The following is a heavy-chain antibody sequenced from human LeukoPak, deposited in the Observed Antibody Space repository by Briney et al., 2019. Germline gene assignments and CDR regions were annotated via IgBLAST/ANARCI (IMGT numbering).Heavy chain of an antibody. CDR2: INTNTGNP. J-gene: IGHJ4*02. D-gene: IGHD3-9*01. V-gene: IGHV7-4-1*02. CDR1: GYTFTSYA. CDR3: AREYHILTFKEHGQIDY. Sequence: GASVKVSCKASGYTFTSYAMNWVRQAPGQGLEWMGWINTNTGNPTYAQGFTGRFVFSLDTSVSTAYLQISSLKAEDTAVYYCAREYHILTFKEHGQIDYWGQGTLVTVSS.